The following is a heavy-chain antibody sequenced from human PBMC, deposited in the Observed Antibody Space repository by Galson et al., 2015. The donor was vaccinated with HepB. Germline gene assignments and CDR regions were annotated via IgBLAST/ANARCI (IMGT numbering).Heavy chain of an antibody. Sequence: SLRLSCAASGFTFSSYSMNWVRQAPGKGLEWVSYISSSSSTIYYADSVKGRFTISRDNAKNSLYLQMNSLRAEDTAVYYCAREQAWPRPYYFDYWGQGTLVTVSS. V-gene: IGHV3-48*01. CDR3: AREQAWPRPYYFDY. D-gene: IGHD2-21*01. CDR2: ISSSSSTI. CDR1: GFTFSSYS. J-gene: IGHJ4*02.